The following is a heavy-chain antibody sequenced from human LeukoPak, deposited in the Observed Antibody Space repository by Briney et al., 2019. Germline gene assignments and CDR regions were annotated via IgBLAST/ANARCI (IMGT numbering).Heavy chain of an antibody. D-gene: IGHD3-10*01. CDR1: GGSISSSSYY. CDR2: IYYSGST. CDR3: AREKVVRGGNWFDP. V-gene: IGHV4-39*02. Sequence: PSETLSLTCTVSGGSISSSSYYWGWIRQPPGKGLEWIGSIYYSGSTYYNPSLKSRVTISVDTSKNQFSLQLNSVTPEDTAVYYCAREKVVRGGNWFDPWGQGTLVTVSS. J-gene: IGHJ5*02.